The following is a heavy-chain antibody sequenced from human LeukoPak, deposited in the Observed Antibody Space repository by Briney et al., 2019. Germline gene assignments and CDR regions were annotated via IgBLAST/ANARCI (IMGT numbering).Heavy chain of an antibody. J-gene: IGHJ5*02. CDR3: ARVRLRFLEWLSHNWFDP. D-gene: IGHD3-3*01. Sequence: SETLSLTCTVSGGSISSSSYYWGWIRQPPGKGLEWIGRIYYSGSTYYNPFLKSRVTISVDTSKNQFSLKLSSVTAADTAVYYCARVRLRFLEWLSHNWFDPWGQGTLVTVSS. CDR2: IYYSGST. V-gene: IGHV4-39*07. CDR1: GGSISSSSYY.